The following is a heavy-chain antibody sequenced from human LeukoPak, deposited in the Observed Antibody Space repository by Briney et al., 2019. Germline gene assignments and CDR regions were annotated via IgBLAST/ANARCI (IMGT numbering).Heavy chain of an antibody. CDR3: ARDRDYYDSSPDAFDI. CDR1: GFTFSSYS. CDR2: ISSSSSYI. Sequence: PGGSLRLSCAASGFTFSSYSMNWVRQAPGKGLEWVSSISSSSSYIYYADSVKGRFTISRDNAKNSLYLQMNSLRAEDTAVYYCARDRDYYDSSPDAFDIWGQGTMVTVSS. V-gene: IGHV3-21*01. J-gene: IGHJ3*02. D-gene: IGHD3-22*01.